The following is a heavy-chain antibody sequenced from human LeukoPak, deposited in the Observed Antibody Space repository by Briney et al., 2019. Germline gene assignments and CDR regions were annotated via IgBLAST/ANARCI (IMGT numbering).Heavy chain of an antibody. CDR1: GFTFSSYG. V-gene: IGHV3-30*02. J-gene: IGHJ3*02. D-gene: IGHD2-21*02. Sequence: GGSLRLSCAAPGFTFSSYGMHWVRQAPGKGLEWVAFIRYDGSNKYYADSVKGRFTISRDNSKNTLYLQMNSLRAEDTAVYYCAKDVTAIIDAFDIWGQGTMVTVSS. CDR3: AKDVTAIIDAFDI. CDR2: IRYDGSNK.